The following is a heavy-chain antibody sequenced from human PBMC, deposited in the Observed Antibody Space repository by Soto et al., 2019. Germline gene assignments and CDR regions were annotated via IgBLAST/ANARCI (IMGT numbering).Heavy chain of an antibody. CDR2: IYYSGST. D-gene: IGHD1-20*01. CDR1: GGSISSYY. J-gene: IGHJ4*02. CDR3: ARVPPYNWNFDY. Sequence: QVQLQESGPGLVKPSETLSLTCTVSGGSISSYYWSWIRQPPGKGLEWIGYIYYSGSTNYNPSLKSRVTISVDTSKNQFSLKLSSVTAADTAVYYCARVPPYNWNFDYWGQGTLVTVSS. V-gene: IGHV4-59*01.